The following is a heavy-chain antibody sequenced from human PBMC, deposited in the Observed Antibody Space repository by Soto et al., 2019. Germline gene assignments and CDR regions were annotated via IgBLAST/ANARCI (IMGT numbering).Heavy chain of an antibody. Sequence: QVQLVESGGGLVKPGGSLRLSCAASGFTFSDYYMSWIRQAPGKGLEWVSYISSSGSTIYYADSGKGRFTISRDNAKNSLYLQMNSLRAEGTAVYYCARYWSSTSCYTHDAFDIWGQGTMVTVSS. CDR3: ARYWSSTSCYTHDAFDI. V-gene: IGHV3-11*01. J-gene: IGHJ3*02. CDR1: GFTFSDYY. CDR2: ISSSGSTI. D-gene: IGHD2-2*02.